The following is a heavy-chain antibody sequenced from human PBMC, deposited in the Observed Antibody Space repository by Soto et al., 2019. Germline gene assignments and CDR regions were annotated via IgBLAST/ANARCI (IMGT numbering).Heavy chain of an antibody. CDR3: ARDLRAWVVVAATAPAY. J-gene: IGHJ4*02. Sequence: PGGSLRLSCAASGFTFSSYAMHWFRQGPGKGLEWVAVISYDGSNKYYADSVKGRFPISRENSKNTLYLQMNSLRAEDTAVYYSARDLRAWVVVAATAPAYWDQGTLVTV. V-gene: IGHV3-30-3*01. CDR2: ISYDGSNK. D-gene: IGHD2-15*01. CDR1: GFTFSSYA.